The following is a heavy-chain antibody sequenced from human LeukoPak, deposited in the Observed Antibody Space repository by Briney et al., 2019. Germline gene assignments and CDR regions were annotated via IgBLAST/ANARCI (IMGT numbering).Heavy chain of an antibody. CDR2: IKQDGSVK. J-gene: IGHJ4*02. D-gene: IGHD3-22*01. V-gene: IGHV3-7*01. CDR3: ARDLGYYYDSSGLVDY. Sequence: GGSLRLSCAASGFTFSNAWMSWVRQAPGKGLEWVAKIKQDGSVKYYVDSVKGRFTISRDNAKNSLYLQMNSLRAEDTAVYYCARDLGYYYDSSGLVDYWGQGTLVTVSS. CDR1: GFTFSNAW.